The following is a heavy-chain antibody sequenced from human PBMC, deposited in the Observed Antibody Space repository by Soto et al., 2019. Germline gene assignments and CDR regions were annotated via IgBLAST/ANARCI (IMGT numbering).Heavy chain of an antibody. D-gene: IGHD6-19*01. J-gene: IGHJ4*02. CDR1: GGSISTNW. V-gene: IGHV4-4*02. CDR2: IYHSGRT. Sequence: QVQLQESGPGLMKPSGTLSLTCAVSGGSISTNWWSWVRQPPGKGLEWIGEIYHSGRTNYTPSLMNRATVSMDKSQNLLSLNLNSVTAADTAVYYCARHIAVSGTRGFDFWGQGTLVTVSS. CDR3: ARHIAVSGTRGFDF.